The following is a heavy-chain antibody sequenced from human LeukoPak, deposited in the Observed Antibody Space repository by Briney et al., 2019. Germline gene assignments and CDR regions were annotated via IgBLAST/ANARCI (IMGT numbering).Heavy chain of an antibody. CDR3: ARVSGVLMMYAPRLLPDL. J-gene: IGHJ5*02. CDR1: GFSISTSYF. V-gene: IGHV4-38-2*01. CDR2: VSHTGTT. Sequence: SETLSLTCVVSGFSISTSYFWGWIRQSPGKGLEWIGCVSHTGTTYYNPSLKSRVTISIDMSKNHLSLNVTSVTATDTAVYYCARVSGVLMMYAPRLLPDLWGQGTRVTVSS. D-gene: IGHD2-8*01.